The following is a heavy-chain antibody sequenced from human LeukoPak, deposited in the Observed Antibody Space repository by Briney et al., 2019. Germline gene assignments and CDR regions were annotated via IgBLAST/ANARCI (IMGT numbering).Heavy chain of an antibody. D-gene: IGHD3-3*01. J-gene: IGHJ5*02. V-gene: IGHV3-13*01. CDR1: GFTSSSYD. Sequence: PGGSLRLSCAASGFTSSSYDMHWVRQATGKGLEWVSAIGTAGDTYYPGSVKGRFTISRVNAKNSLYLQMNSLRAGDTAVYYCARAKSRRSYDFWSGEFDPWGQGTLVTVPS. CDR3: ARAKSRRSYDFWSGEFDP. CDR2: IGTAGDT.